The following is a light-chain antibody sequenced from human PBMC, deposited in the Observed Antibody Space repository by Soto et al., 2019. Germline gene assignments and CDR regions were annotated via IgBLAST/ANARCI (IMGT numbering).Light chain of an antibody. V-gene: IGKV1-27*01. J-gene: IGKJ3*01. CDR1: QGISNY. CDR3: QKYNSAPPET. CDR2: AAS. Sequence: DIQMTQSPSSLSASVGDRVTLTCRASQGISNYLAWYQQKPGKVPKLLIYAASTLQSGVPSRFSGSGSGTDFTLTISSLPPEDVATDYCQKYNSAPPETFGPGTKVDMK.